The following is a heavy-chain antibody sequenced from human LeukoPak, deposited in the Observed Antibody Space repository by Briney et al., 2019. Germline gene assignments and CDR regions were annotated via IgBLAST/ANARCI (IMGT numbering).Heavy chain of an antibody. CDR1: GGTFISYA. J-gene: IGHJ4*02. V-gene: IGHV1-69*13. D-gene: IGHD6-6*01. CDR3: AREGPPGSSSPYFDY. Sequence: SVKVSCKASGGTFISYAISWVRQAPGQGLEWMGGIIPIFGTANYAQKFQGRVTITADESTSTAYMELSSLRSEDTAVYYCAREGPPGSSSPYFDYWGQGTLVTVSS. CDR2: IIPIFGTA.